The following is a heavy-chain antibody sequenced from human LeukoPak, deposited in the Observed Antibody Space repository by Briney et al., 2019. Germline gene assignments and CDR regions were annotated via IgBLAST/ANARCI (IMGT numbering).Heavy chain of an antibody. CDR2: INTSGNT. CDR3: ARDRLGFRVDV. V-gene: IGHV4-4*07. D-gene: IGHD3-10*01. CDR1: GDSISTYY. Sequence: TSETLSLTCTVSGDSISTYYWSWIRQSAGKGLEWIGRINTSGNTNYNPSLKSRVTMSLDTSKNQFSLNPSSVTVADTAVYYCARDRLGFRVDVWGKGTTVTVSS. J-gene: IGHJ6*04.